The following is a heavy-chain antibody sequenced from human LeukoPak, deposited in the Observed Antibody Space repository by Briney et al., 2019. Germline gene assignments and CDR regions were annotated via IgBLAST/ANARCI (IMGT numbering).Heavy chain of an antibody. Sequence: GESLKISCKGSGYTFTTCWIGWVRQMPGKGLEWMGIIYPGDSDPRYSPSFQGQVTISADTSISTAYLQWSSLKASDSAMYYCVRHGLGSSWFGFDYWGQGTPVTVSS. J-gene: IGHJ4*02. D-gene: IGHD6-13*01. CDR1: GYTFTTCW. CDR2: IYPGDSDP. CDR3: VRHGLGSSWFGFDY. V-gene: IGHV5-51*01.